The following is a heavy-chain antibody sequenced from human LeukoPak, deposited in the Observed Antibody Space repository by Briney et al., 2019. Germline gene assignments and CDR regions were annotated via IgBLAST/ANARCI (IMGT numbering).Heavy chain of an antibody. Sequence: SETLSLTCTVSGVSISSGGYYWSWIRQHPGKGLEWIVYIYYSGSTYYNPSLKSRVTISVDTSKNQFSLKLSSVTAADTAVYYCARGIYCSGGSCYPTWFDPWGQGTLVTVSS. CDR3: ARGIYCSGGSCYPTWFDP. D-gene: IGHD2-15*01. CDR2: IYYSGST. J-gene: IGHJ5*02. V-gene: IGHV4-31*03. CDR1: GVSISSGGYY.